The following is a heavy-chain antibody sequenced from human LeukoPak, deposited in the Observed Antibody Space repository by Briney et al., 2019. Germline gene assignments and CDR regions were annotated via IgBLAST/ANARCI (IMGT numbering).Heavy chain of an antibody. D-gene: IGHD4-17*01. Sequence: GGSLRLSCAASGFTFSSYSMNWVRQAPGKGLEWVSYISSSSSTIYYADSVKGRFTISRDNAKNSLYLQMNSLRAEDTAVYYCARNYGDYVSATWGQGTLVTVSS. CDR3: ARNYGDYVSAT. CDR1: GFTFSSYS. V-gene: IGHV3-48*04. CDR2: ISSSSSTI. J-gene: IGHJ4*02.